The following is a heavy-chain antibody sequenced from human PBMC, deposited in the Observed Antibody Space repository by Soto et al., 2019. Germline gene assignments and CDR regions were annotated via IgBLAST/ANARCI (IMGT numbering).Heavy chain of an antibody. J-gene: IGHJ5*02. Sequence: PSETLSLTCTVSGGSISSSSYYWGWIRQPPGKGLEWIGSIYYSGSTYYNPSLKSRVTISVDTSKNQFSLKLSSVTAADTAVYYCVGGYSSSWYDPNWFDPWGQGTLVTVSS. CDR2: IYYSGST. D-gene: IGHD6-13*01. CDR3: VGGYSSSWYDPNWFDP. V-gene: IGHV4-39*01. CDR1: GGSISSSSYY.